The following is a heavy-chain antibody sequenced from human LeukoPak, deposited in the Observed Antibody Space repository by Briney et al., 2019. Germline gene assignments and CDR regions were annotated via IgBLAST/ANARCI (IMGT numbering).Heavy chain of an antibody. J-gene: IGHJ4*02. CDR3: ARDPGGDGYNHQAYY. Sequence: SETLSLTCTVSGGSISSSSYYWGWIRQPPGKGLEWIGSIYYSGSTYYNPSLKSRVTISVDTSKNQFSLKLSSVTAADTAVYYCARDPGGDGYNHQAYYWGQGTLVTVSS. CDR2: IYYSGST. CDR1: GGSISSSSYY. V-gene: IGHV4-39*07. D-gene: IGHD5-24*01.